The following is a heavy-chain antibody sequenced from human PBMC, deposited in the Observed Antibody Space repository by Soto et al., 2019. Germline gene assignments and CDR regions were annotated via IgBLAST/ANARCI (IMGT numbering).Heavy chain of an antibody. CDR3: ARAFYDILTESEYYFDY. CDR2: IYHSGST. Sequence: SETLSLTCAVSGGSISSGGYSWSWIRQPPGKGLEWIGYIYHSGSTYYNPSLKSRVTISVDRSKNQFSLKLSSVTAADTAVYYCARAFYDILTESEYYFDYWGQGTLVTVS. J-gene: IGHJ4*02. V-gene: IGHV4-30-2*01. D-gene: IGHD3-9*01. CDR1: GGSISSGGYS.